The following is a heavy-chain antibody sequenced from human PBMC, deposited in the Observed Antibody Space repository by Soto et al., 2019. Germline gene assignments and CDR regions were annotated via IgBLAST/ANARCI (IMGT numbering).Heavy chain of an antibody. V-gene: IGHV3-7*05. Sequence: GSLRLSCAASGFTFSSYWMSWVRQAPGKGLEWVAKIKDDGSVKYYVDSVKGRFTVSRDNAKNSLYLQMNSLRAEDTAVYYCARGGGFNIGGYWGQGTQVTVS. CDR3: ARGGGFNIGGY. CDR1: GFTFSSYW. CDR2: IKDDGSVK. D-gene: IGHD3-16*01. J-gene: IGHJ4*02.